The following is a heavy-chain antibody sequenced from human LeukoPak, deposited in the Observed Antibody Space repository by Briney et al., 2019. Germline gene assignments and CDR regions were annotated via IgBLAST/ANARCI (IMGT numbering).Heavy chain of an antibody. V-gene: IGHV4-34*01. CDR1: GGSFSGYY. J-gene: IGHJ4*02. CDR3: ARGMIGISTFRFDY. D-gene: IGHD3-16*01. CDR2: INHSGST. Sequence: SETLSLTCAVYGGSFSGYYWSWIRQPPGKGLEWIGEINHSGSTNYNPSLTSRVTISVDTSKNQFSLKLSSVTAADTAVYYCARGMIGISTFRFDYWGQGTLVTVSS.